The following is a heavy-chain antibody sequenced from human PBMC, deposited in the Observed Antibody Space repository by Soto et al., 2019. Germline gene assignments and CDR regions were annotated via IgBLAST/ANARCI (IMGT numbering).Heavy chain of an antibody. J-gene: IGHJ6*02. CDR3: ARDQGITTFGVYSMYYYGMDV. D-gene: IGHD3-3*01. CDR2: ISTDNGNT. Sequence: QVQLVQSGAEVKKPGASVKVSCKASGYTFTSSGISWVRQAPGQGLEWMGWISTDNGNTNYAQHLQGRVSMTTDTSTSTAYMELRGLRFDDTAVYYCARDQGITTFGVYSMYYYGMDVWGQGTTVTVSS. V-gene: IGHV1-18*01. CDR1: GYTFTSSG.